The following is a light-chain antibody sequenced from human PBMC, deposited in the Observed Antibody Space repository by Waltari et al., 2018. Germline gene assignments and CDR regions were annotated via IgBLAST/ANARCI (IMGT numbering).Light chain of an antibody. Sequence: HSALPQPPSASGSPGQSFPIFCTGTGSVGSFSLYQQHPCKAPKLMIYEVSKRPSGVPARFSGSKSGNTASLTVSGLQAEDEGDYYCSSDAVSNNFYDFGSGTKVTVL. CDR2: EVS. V-gene: IGLV2-8*01. CDR1: GSVGS. J-gene: IGLJ1*01. CDR3: SSDAVSNNFYD.